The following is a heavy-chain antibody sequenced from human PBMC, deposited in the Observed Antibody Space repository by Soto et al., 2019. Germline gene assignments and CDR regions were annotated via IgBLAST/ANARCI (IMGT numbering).Heavy chain of an antibody. CDR2: ISGSGGST. J-gene: IGHJ4*02. Sequence: VQLVESGGGVVQPGGSLRLSCAASGFTFSSYAMSWVRQAPGKGLEWVSAISGSGGSTYYADSVKGRFTISRDNSKNTLYLQMNSLRAEDTAVYYCAKAPPYCSGGSCYWSDWGQGTLVTVSS. D-gene: IGHD2-15*01. CDR1: GFTFSSYA. V-gene: IGHV3-23*04. CDR3: AKAPPYCSGGSCYWSD.